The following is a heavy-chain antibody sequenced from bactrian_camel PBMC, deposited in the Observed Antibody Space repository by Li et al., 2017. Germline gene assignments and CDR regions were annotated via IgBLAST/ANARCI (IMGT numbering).Heavy chain of an antibody. D-gene: IGHD5*01. J-gene: IGHJ4*01. CDR2: INPGGGTT. V-gene: IGHV3S40*01. CDR1: GFTFSSYH. Sequence: QLVESGGGLVQPGGSLRLSCAASGFTFSSYHMYWVRQAPGKGLEWVSNINPGGGTTYYPDSMRGRFTVSRDNAKNTVYLQMDTLKPEDTAVYYCVRDGDWGWEFAYWGQGTQVTVS. CDR3: VRDGDWGWEFAY.